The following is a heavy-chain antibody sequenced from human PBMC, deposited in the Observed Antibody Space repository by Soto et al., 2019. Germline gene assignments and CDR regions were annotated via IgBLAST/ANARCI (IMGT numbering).Heavy chain of an antibody. D-gene: IGHD3-22*01. CDR2: IYYSGST. CDR1: GASISSYY. V-gene: IGHV4-59*08. CDR3: AGGDYYHSSGYYFYYYTMDV. J-gene: IGHJ6*02. Sequence: SEILSLTCTVSGASISSYYWSWIRQPPGKGLEWIGYIYYSGSTNYNPSLKSRVTISVDTSKSQFSLKLSSVTAADTAVYYCAGGDYYHSSGYYFYYYTMDVWGQGTTVTVSS.